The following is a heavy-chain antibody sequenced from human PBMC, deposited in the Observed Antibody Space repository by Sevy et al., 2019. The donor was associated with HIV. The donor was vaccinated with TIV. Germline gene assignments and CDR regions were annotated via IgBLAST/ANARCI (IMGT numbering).Heavy chain of an antibody. J-gene: IGHJ4*02. CDR1: GFTFSDHY. V-gene: IGHV3-72*01. CDR3: STHAGIAAAGRVFDY. Sequence: GGSLRLSCAASGFTFSDHYMEWVRQAPGKGLEWVGRTRNKADSYSTEYAGSVKGRFTISRVDFKNSLYLQMNSLKTEDTAVYYCSTHAGIAAAGRVFDYWGQGTLLTVSS. D-gene: IGHD6-13*01. CDR2: TRNKADSYST.